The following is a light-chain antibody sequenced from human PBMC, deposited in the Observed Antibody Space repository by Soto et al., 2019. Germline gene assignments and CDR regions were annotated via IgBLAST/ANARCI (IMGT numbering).Light chain of an antibody. CDR1: QSINSN. J-gene: IGKJ1*01. CDR3: QLYNDWPLT. V-gene: IGKV3-15*01. CDR2: GAF. Sequence: EIVMTQSPVTLSVSPGERATLSCRASQSINSNLAWYQQKPGQAPSLLIYGAFTRATGIPARFSGTGSGTEFTLTISSLQSEDLALYYCQLYNDWPLTCGQGTKVDI.